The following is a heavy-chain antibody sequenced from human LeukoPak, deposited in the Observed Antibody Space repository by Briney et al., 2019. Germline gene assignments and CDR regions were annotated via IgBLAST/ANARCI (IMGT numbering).Heavy chain of an antibody. V-gene: IGHV3-21*01. Sequence: GGSLRLSCAASGFTFSSYSMNWVRQAPGKGLELVSSISSSSSYIYYADSVKGRFTISRDNAKNSLYLQMNSLRAEDTAVYYCARDRVGAPFRVFDYWGQGTLVTVSS. CDR3: ARDRVGAPFRVFDY. CDR1: GFTFSSYS. D-gene: IGHD1-26*01. CDR2: ISSSSSYI. J-gene: IGHJ4*02.